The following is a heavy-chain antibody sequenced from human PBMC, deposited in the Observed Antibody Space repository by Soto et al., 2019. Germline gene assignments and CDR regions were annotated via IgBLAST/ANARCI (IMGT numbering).Heavy chain of an antibody. CDR1: GYSFTSYW. CDR3: ARHLMVRGVISDAFDI. V-gene: IGHV5-51*01. CDR2: IYPGDSDT. Sequence: EVQLVQSGAEVKKPGESLKISCKGSGYSFTSYWIGWVRQMPGKGLEWMGIIYPGDSDTRYSPSFQGQVTISADKSISTAYLQWSSLKASDTAMYYCARHLMVRGVISDAFDIWGQGTMVTVSS. J-gene: IGHJ3*02. D-gene: IGHD3-10*01.